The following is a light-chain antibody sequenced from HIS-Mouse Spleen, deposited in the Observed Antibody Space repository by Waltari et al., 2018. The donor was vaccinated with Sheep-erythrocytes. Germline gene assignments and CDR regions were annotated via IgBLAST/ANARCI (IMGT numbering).Light chain of an antibody. Sequence: SYELTQPPSVSVSPGQTASITCPGAKLGDKYACWYQQKPGQSPVLVIYQYSKRPSGIPERFSGSNSGNTATLTISGTQAMDEADYYCQAWDSSTAVFGGGTKLTVL. CDR3: QAWDSSTAV. J-gene: IGLJ2*01. CDR2: QYS. CDR1: KLGDKY. V-gene: IGLV3-1*01.